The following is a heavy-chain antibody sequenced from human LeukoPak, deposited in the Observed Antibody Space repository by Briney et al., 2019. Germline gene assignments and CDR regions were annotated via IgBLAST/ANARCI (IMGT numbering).Heavy chain of an antibody. D-gene: IGHD3-10*01. CDR3: ATGGQIREADY. CDR1: GFTFSSYA. Sequence: PGRSLRLSCAASGFTFSSYAMHWVRQAPGKGLEWVAVISYDGSNKYYADSVKGRFTISRDNSKNTLYLQMNSLRAEDTAVYYCATGGQIREADYWGQGTLVTVSS. J-gene: IGHJ4*02. CDR2: ISYDGSNK. V-gene: IGHV3-30-3*01.